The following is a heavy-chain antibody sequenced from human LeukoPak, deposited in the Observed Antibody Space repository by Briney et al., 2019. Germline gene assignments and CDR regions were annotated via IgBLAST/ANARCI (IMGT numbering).Heavy chain of an antibody. J-gene: IGHJ6*02. V-gene: IGHV4/OR15-8*01. CDR2: IHHNANR. D-gene: IGHD2-2*02. Sequence: PSQSLSPTCGVSAGSINSGNWWTWVRQSPGKGLEWIGEIHHNANRNYNPSLTSRVTISADTFKNHFSLIVTSLTAADTAVYYCAAAPILRGEGGEHYKYGMDVWGQGTTVIVSS. CDR1: AGSINSGNW. CDR3: AAAPILRGEGGEHYKYGMDV.